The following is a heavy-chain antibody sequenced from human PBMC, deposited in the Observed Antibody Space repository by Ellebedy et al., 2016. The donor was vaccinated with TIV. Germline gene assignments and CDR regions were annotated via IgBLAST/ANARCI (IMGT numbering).Heavy chain of an antibody. V-gene: IGHV3-21*01. D-gene: IGHD2-15*01. CDR3: VVGDCSDGTCGGSS. Sequence: GGPLRLSXAASGISFSSYVMNWVRQAPGKGLEGVSSISSIGSYIDYVSSVKGRFTISRSNTFNSLSLQMNSLSAADTAVYYCVVGDCSDGTCGGSSWGQGTLVTVSS. CDR1: GISFSSYV. J-gene: IGHJ5*02. CDR2: ISSIGSYI.